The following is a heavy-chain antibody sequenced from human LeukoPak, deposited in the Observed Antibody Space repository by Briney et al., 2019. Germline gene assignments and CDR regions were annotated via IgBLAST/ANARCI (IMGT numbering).Heavy chain of an antibody. Sequence: GGSLRLSCAASGFTFNTYWMNWVRQAPGKGLEWVANIKQDGSEKYYVDSVKGRFTISRDNAKNSLYLQMNSLRAEDTAVYYCARDPPKTFYYGSGSYFSLDYWGQGTLVTVST. J-gene: IGHJ4*02. V-gene: IGHV3-7*01. CDR2: IKQDGSEK. D-gene: IGHD3-10*01. CDR1: GFTFNTYW. CDR3: ARDPPKTFYYGSGSYFSLDY.